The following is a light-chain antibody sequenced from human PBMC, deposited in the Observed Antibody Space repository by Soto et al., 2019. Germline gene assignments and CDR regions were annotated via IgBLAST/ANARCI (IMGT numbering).Light chain of an antibody. J-gene: IGKJ1*01. Sequence: DXXXTQSPSSLXASVGDRVTITCRASQSLNNGLAWYQQKPGKAPNLLIYDASTLERGVQSRFSGSGSGTKFTLTIASLQPDDFATYYCKQYETFSGTVGPGTKVDI. V-gene: IGKV1-5*01. CDR2: DAS. CDR1: QSLNNG. CDR3: KQYETFSGT.